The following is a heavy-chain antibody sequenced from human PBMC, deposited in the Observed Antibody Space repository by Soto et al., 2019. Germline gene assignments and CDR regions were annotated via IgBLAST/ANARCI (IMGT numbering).Heavy chain of an antibody. CDR3: ARYDYGNYGGAFDI. CDR2: ISTTSTPI. CDR1: GFTFSSYS. J-gene: IGHJ3*02. D-gene: IGHD4-17*01. V-gene: IGHV3-48*01. Sequence: EVKLVESRGDLVQPGGSLRLSCAASGFTFSSYSMNWVRQAPGKGLEWVSFISTTSTPIYYADSVKGRFTISRDNVKNSLYLQMNSLRAEDTAVYYCARYDYGNYGGAFDIWGQGTVVTVSS.